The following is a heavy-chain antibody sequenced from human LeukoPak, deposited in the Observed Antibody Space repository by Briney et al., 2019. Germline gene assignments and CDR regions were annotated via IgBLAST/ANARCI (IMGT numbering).Heavy chain of an antibody. CDR3: ARGVGGYSDYFDY. D-gene: IGHD3-22*01. Sequence: PSETLSLTCTVSGGSISSYYWSWIRQPPGKGLEWIGYIYYSGSTNYNPSLKSRVTISVDTSKNQFSLKLSSVTAADTAVYYCARGVGGYSDYFDYWGQGTLVTVSS. CDR1: GGSISSYY. J-gene: IGHJ4*02. V-gene: IGHV4-59*01. CDR2: IYYSGST.